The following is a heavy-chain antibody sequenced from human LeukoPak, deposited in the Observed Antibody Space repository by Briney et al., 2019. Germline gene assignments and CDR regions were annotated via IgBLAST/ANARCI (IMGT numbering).Heavy chain of an antibody. CDR1: GGSISSTIYY. CDR3: APGSITPGYYQH. Sequence: WENVSLTCTVSGGSISSTIYYWAWIRQPPGKGLEWIGSIHYNGNAYYSPSLKSRITISVDTAKNQFSLKLTSVTAADTAVYYCAPGSITPGYYQHWGQGTLVTVSS. D-gene: IGHD3-9*01. J-gene: IGHJ4*02. CDR2: IHYNGNA. V-gene: IGHV4-39*01.